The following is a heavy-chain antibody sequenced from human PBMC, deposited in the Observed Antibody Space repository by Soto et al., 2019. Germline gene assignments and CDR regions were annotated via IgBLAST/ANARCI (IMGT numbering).Heavy chain of an antibody. V-gene: IGHV3-30*18. CDR3: AKDFKVSGGHYGSLNYYYGMDV. CDR1: GFTFSAFG. Sequence: LRLSCAASGFTFSAFGMHWVRQAPGKGLEWVAIISYDGILKYYADSVKGRFTISRDTSKGALYLQMNSLRPEDTAVYYCAKDFKVSGGHYGSLNYYYGMDVWGQGTTVTVSS. J-gene: IGHJ6*02. CDR2: ISYDGILK. D-gene: IGHD3-10*01.